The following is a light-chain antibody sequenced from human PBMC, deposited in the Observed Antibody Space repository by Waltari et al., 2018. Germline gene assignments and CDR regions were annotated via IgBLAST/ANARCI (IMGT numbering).Light chain of an antibody. Sequence: QSVLTQPPSVSGAPGQRVTISCTGSRSNIRANYAEHWYQQVPGTAPKPLIYGNNNRPSGVPDRFSASKSGTSASLAITGLQADDEADYYCAAWDDSLEGWVFGGGTRLTVL. CDR3: AAWDDSLEGWV. CDR2: GNN. CDR1: RSNIRANYA. V-gene: IGLV1-40*01. J-gene: IGLJ3*02.